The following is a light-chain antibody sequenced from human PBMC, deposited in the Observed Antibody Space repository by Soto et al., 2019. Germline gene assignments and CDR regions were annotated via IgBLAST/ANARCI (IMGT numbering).Light chain of an antibody. CDR3: ASWDDSVSGWV. CDR1: SPSIGSNY. CDR2: KSI. V-gene: IGLV1-47*01. Sequence: QSVLTQPPSASGTPGQRVTISCSGSSPSIGSNYVSWYQQLPGTAPKLLIYKSIQRPSGVPDRFSGSKSGTSASLAISGLRSEDEADYFCASWDDSVSGWVFGTGTKVPVL. J-gene: IGLJ3*02.